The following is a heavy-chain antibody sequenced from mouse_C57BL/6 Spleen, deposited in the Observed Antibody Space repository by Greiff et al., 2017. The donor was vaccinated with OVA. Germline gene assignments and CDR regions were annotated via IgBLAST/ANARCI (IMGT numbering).Heavy chain of an antibody. J-gene: IGHJ1*03. CDR2: ISYSGST. Sequence: DVKLQESGPGMVKPSQSLSLTCTVTGYSITSGYDWHWIRHFPGNKLEWMGYISYSGSTNYNPSLKSRISITHDTSKNHFFLKLNSVTTEDTATYYCARVFITGGYFDVWGTGTTVTVSS. D-gene: IGHD4-1*01. CDR3: ARVFITGGYFDV. CDR1: GYSITSGYD. V-gene: IGHV3-1*01.